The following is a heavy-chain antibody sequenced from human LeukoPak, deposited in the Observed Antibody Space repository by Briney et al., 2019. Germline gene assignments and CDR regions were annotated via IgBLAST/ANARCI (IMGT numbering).Heavy chain of an antibody. D-gene: IGHD2-15*01. CDR1: GGTFSSYA. CDR2: IIPIFGTA. V-gene: IGHV1-69*01. CDR3: ASGGYGQYYFDY. J-gene: IGHJ4*02. Sequence: ASVKVSCKASGGTFSSYAISWVRQAPGQGLEWTGGIIPIFGTANYAQKFQGRVTITADESTSTAYMELSSLRSEDTAVYYCASGGYGQYYFDYWGQGTLVTVSS.